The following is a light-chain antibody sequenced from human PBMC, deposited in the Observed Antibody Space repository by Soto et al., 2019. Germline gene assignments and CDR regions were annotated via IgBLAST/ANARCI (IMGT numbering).Light chain of an antibody. CDR1: QSVSSK. J-gene: IGKJ1*01. Sequence: EIVMTQSPVTLSVSPGGRATLSCRSSQSVSSKLAWFQQKPGQAPRLLIYGASTRAIGTPAKFSGSGSGTEFTLTIGGLQSEDFAVYYGQQYNNWPRTFCQGTKVAIK. V-gene: IGKV3-15*01. CDR2: GAS. CDR3: QQYNNWPRT.